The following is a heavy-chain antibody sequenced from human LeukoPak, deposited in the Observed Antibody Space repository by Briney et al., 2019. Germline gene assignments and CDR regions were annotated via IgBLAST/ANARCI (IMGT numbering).Heavy chain of an antibody. CDR1: GFTFSSYG. CDR3: AKDDYSKPRYYYYYMDV. Sequence: PGGSLRLSCAASGFTFSSYGMHWVRQAPGKGLEWVAFIRYDGSNKYYADSVKGRFTISRDNSKNTLYLQMNSLRAEDTAVYYCAKDDYSKPRYYYYYMDVWGKGPRSPSP. J-gene: IGHJ6*03. CDR2: IRYDGSNK. V-gene: IGHV3-30*02. D-gene: IGHD4-11*01.